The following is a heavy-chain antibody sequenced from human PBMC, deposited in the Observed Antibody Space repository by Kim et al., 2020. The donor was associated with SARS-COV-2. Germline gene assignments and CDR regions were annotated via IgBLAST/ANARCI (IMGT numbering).Heavy chain of an antibody. Sequence: GGSLRLSCAASGFTFSIYAMHWVRQAPGKGLEWVAIVSYDGSKKEYADSVKGRFTISRDNSKNTLFLQMHSLRGEDTGVYYCATIAVAGAEYFQHWGQGTLVTVSS. V-gene: IGHV3-30*04. CDR1: GFTFSIYA. J-gene: IGHJ1*01. CDR2: VSYDGSKK. CDR3: ATIAVAGAEYFQH. D-gene: IGHD6-19*01.